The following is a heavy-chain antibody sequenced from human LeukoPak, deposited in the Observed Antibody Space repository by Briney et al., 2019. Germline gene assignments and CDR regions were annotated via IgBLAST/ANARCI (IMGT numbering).Heavy chain of an antibody. Sequence: GGSLRLSCAASGFTFNSYSMYWVRQAPGKGLEWVSSISSSSSHMYYADSVKGRFSISRDNAKNSLYLQMNSLRAEDTAVYYCVRDSGSSYGYYFLHWGQGTLVTVSS. CDR2: ISSSSSHM. CDR3: VRDSGSSYGYYFLH. J-gene: IGHJ1*01. CDR1: GFTFNSYS. D-gene: IGHD1-26*01. V-gene: IGHV3-21*01.